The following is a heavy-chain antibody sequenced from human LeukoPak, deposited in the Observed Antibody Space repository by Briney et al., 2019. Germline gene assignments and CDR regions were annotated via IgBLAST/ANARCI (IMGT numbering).Heavy chain of an antibody. CDR3: AKGHSDYYFDY. CDR2: ISSSSSTI. J-gene: IGHJ4*02. V-gene: IGHV3-48*04. Sequence: GGSLRLSCAASGFTFSSYSMNWVRQAPGKGLEWVSYISSSSSTIYYADSVKGRFTISRDNAKNSLYLQMNSLRAEDTALYYCAKGHSDYYFDYWGQGTLVTVSS. D-gene: IGHD4-11*01. CDR1: GFTFSSYS.